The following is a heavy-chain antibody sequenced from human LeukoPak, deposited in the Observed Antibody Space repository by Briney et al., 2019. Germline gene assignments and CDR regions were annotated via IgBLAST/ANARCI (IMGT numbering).Heavy chain of an antibody. D-gene: IGHD2-15*01. J-gene: IGHJ4*02. Sequence: GGALRLSCAASGFTLSSYAMSWVGQAPGEGLEWVSAISGSGGSTYYAGSVKGRFTISRDNSKNTLYLQMNSLRAEDTAVYYCAKDRFEVVAATPFFWGQGTLVTVSS. V-gene: IGHV3-23*01. CDR3: AKDRFEVVAATPFF. CDR1: GFTLSSYA. CDR2: ISGSGGST.